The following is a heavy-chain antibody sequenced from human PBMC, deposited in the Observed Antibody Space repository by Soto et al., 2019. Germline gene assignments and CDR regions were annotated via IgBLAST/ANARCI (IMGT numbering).Heavy chain of an antibody. CDR1: AGSISSGTYY. CDR3: ARGNDFRTGWFAP. CDR2: MYYSGTT. J-gene: IGHJ5*02. V-gene: IGHV4-31*03. Sequence: QVQLQESGPGLVKPSQTLSLTCTVSAGSISSGTYYWKWIRQHPGKGLEWIGYMYYSGTTYYNPSLQSRVTISGDTSKNQFSLKLSSVTVADPAVYYCARGNDFRTGWFAPWGQGIMVTVSS. D-gene: IGHD4-4*01.